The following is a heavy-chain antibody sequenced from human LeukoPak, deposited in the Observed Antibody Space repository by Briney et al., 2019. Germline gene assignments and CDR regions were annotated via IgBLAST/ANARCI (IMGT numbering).Heavy chain of an antibody. D-gene: IGHD3-22*01. V-gene: IGHV4-59*08. CDR1: GGSITSYY. Sequence: KPSETLSLTCTVSGGSITSYYWSWIRQPPGKGLEWIAYIRYSGTTNYNPSLKSRVTISADTSKNQFSLKLRSVTAADTAVYYCARHFGSASSGPFRSFDIWGQGTMVAVSS. J-gene: IGHJ3*02. CDR2: IRYSGTT. CDR3: ARHFGSASSGPFRSFDI.